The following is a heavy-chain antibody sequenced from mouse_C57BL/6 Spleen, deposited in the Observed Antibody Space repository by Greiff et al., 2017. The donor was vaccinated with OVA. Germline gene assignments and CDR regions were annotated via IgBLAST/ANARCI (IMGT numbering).Heavy chain of an antibody. CDR1: GFSLTSYA. J-gene: IGHJ1*03. CDR2: IWTGEGT. CDR3: ARSNYGYFDV. Sequence: VQLKESGPGLVAPSQSLSITCTVSGFSLTSYAISWVRQPPGKGLEWLGVIWTGEGTNYNSALKSRLSISKDNSKSQVFLKMNSLQTDDTARYYCARSNYGYFDVWGTGTTVTVSS. V-gene: IGHV2-9-1*01.